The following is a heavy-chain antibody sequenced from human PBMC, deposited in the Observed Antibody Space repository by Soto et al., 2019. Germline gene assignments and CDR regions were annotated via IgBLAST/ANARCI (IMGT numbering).Heavy chain of an antibody. Sequence: QVQLVESGGGVVQPGRSLRLSCAASGFTFSNFGMHWGRQAPGKGLERVASISADGSDKYFSDSVKGRFTISRDNSKKTLFLQMNSLRVEDTAVYYCTKGSEVARQELDYWGQGSLVTVSS. D-gene: IGHD3-3*01. CDR3: TKGSEVARQELDY. V-gene: IGHV3-30*18. CDR1: GFTFSNFG. CDR2: ISADGSDK. J-gene: IGHJ4*02.